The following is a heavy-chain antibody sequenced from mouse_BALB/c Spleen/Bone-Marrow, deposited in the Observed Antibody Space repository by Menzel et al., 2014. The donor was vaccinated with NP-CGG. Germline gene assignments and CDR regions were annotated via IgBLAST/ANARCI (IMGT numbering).Heavy chain of an antibody. Sequence: EVQLVESGAELVKPGASVKLSCTASGFNIKDTYLHWVKQRPEQGLEWIGRIDPANGNTKYDPKFQGKATITADTSSNTAYLQLSSLTSVDTAVYYCASYRYAWYFDVWGAGTTVTVSS. CDR2: IDPANGNT. CDR1: GFNIKDTY. CDR3: ASYRYAWYFDV. D-gene: IGHD2-14*01. V-gene: IGHV14-3*02. J-gene: IGHJ1*01.